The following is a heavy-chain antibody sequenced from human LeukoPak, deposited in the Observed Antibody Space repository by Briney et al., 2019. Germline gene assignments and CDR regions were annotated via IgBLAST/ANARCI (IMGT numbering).Heavy chain of an antibody. CDR1: GFTFNNYA. CDR3: ARVLGFSYGSDY. J-gene: IGHJ4*02. V-gene: IGHV3-23*01. Sequence: PGGSLRLSCTASGFTFNNYAMAWVRQAPGKGLEWVSAITGSGAYTDYADSVKGRFTISRDNAKNSLYLQMNSLRAEDTAVYYCARVLGFSYGSDYWGQGTLVTVSS. CDR2: ITGSGAYT. D-gene: IGHD5-18*01.